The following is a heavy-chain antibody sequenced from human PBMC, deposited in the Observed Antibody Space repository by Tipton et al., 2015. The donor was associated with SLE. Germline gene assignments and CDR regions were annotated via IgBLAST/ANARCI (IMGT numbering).Heavy chain of an antibody. Sequence: FLRLSCPVSGFTFTNAWLRWVREAPGKGREWVGGIKSKADGGTTDYVAPVKGRFTMSRDDSKNTLYLQMNSLKTEDTAVYYCIPRGYSGYWGQGTLVTVSS. CDR3: IPRGYSGY. D-gene: IGHD5-12*01. J-gene: IGHJ4*02. CDR2: IKSKADGGTT. V-gene: IGHV3-15*01. CDR1: GFTFTNAW.